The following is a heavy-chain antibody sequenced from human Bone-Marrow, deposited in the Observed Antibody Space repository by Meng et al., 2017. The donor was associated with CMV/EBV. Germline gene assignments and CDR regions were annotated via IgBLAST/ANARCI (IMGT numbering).Heavy chain of an antibody. Sequence: SETLSLTCTVSGGSISSYYWSWIRQPPGKGLEWIGYIYYSGSTNYNPSLKSRVTISVDTSKNQFSLKLSSVTAADTAVYYCARGLGTDAVDIWGQGTMVTVSS. V-gene: IGHV4-59*01. CDR3: ARGLGTDAVDI. CDR2: IYYSGST. CDR1: GGSISSYY. D-gene: IGHD1-1*01. J-gene: IGHJ3*02.